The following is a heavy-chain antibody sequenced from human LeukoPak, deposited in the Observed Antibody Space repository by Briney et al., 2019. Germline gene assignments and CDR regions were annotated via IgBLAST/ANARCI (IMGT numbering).Heavy chain of an antibody. D-gene: IGHD6-13*01. V-gene: IGHV1-69*06. CDR1: GGTFSSYA. J-gene: IGHJ4*02. Sequence: SVKVSCKASGGTFSSYAISWVRQAPGQGLEWMGGIIPIFGTANYAQKFQGRVTITADKSTSTAYMELSSLRSEDTAVYYCAIEGRSSWLRDRYYFDYWGQGTLVAVSS. CDR3: AIEGRSSWLRDRYYFDY. CDR2: IIPIFGTA.